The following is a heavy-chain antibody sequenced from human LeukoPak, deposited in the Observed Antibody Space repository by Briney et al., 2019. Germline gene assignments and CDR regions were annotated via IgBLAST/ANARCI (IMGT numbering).Heavy chain of an antibody. CDR2: ISGYNGNT. V-gene: IGHV1-18*01. CDR1: GYPFTSYG. Sequence: GASVKVSCKASGYPFTSYGVSWVRQAPGQGLEWMGWISGYNGNTNYAQKLQGRVTMAIDTSTSTAYMELRSLRSDDTAVYYCARDVTAADLWFDPWGQGTLVTVS. CDR3: ARDVTAADLWFDP. D-gene: IGHD6-13*01. J-gene: IGHJ5*02.